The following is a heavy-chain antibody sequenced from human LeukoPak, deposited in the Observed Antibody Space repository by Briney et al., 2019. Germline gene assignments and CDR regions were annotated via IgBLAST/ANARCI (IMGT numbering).Heavy chain of an antibody. J-gene: IGHJ4*02. D-gene: IGHD1-26*01. V-gene: IGHV3-64*01. CDR3: ARGGATTLFDY. Sequence: GGSLRLSCAASGFTFSSYAMHWVRQAPGKGLEYVSAITSNGDKAYYGNSVKGRFTISRDNSKNTLYLQMGSLRIEDMAVYYCARGGATTLFDYWGQGTLVTVSS. CDR2: ITSNGDKA. CDR1: GFTFSSYA.